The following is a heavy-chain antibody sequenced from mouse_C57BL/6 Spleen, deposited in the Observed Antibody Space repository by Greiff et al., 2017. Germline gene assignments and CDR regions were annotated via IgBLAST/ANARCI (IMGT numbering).Heavy chain of an antibody. V-gene: IGHV1-59*01. Sequence: VQLQQPGAELVRPGASVKLSCKASGYTFTSYGMHWVKQRPGQGLEWIGVIDPSNSTTNYNHKFKGKATVTVDTSSSTAYMQLSSLTSEDSAVYYCASTVVAPFAYWGQGTTLTVSS. D-gene: IGHD1-1*01. J-gene: IGHJ2*01. CDR1: GYTFTSYG. CDR2: IDPSNSTT. CDR3: ASTVVAPFAY.